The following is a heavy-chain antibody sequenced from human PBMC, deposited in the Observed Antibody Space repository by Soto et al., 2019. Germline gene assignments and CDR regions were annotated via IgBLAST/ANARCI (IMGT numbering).Heavy chain of an antibody. CDR3: ARDNCGRFDY. CDR1: VASVSVGVYY. J-gene: IGHJ4*02. V-gene: IGHV4-61*08. D-gene: IGHD1-1*01. Sequence: PSETLSLTCTVSVASVSVGVYYWGWIRQPPGKGLEWIGYIYYSGSTNYNPSLKSRVTISVDTSKNQFSLKLSSVTAADTAVYYCARDNCGRFDYWGQGTLVTVSS. CDR2: IYYSGST.